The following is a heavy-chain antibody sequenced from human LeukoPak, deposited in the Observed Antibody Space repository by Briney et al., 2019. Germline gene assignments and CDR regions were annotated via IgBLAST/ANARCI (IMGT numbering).Heavy chain of an antibody. Sequence: GGSLRLSCADSGFTFNTYAMSWVRQAPGKGLEWVSTISGSRGVTKFADSVKGRFTISRDDARDSLFLQMNSLRAEDTAVYFCVRLRRNNDRSGYYYYDYWGQGTLVTVSS. CDR3: VRLRRNNDRSGYYYYDY. V-gene: IGHV3-23*01. D-gene: IGHD3-22*01. CDR2: ISGSRGVT. CDR1: GFTFNTYA. J-gene: IGHJ4*02.